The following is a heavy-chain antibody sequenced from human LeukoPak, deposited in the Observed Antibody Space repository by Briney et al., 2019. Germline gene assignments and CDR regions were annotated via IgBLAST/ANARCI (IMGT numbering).Heavy chain of an antibody. CDR1: GFTFSSYA. J-gene: IGHJ4*02. CDR2: ISSNGGST. V-gene: IGHV3-64*05. Sequence: GGSLRLSCSASGFTFSSYAMHWVRQAPGKGPEYVSAISSNGGSTYYADAVKGCFTFSRDTYKKTLFIIMRLMRAEDTAVYYCVKTGRDGYNLYYFDYWGQGTLVSVSS. CDR3: VKTGRDGYNLYYFDY. D-gene: IGHD5-24*01.